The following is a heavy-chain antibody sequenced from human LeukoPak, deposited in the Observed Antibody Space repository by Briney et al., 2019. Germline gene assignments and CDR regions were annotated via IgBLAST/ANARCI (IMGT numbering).Heavy chain of an antibody. V-gene: IGHV3-21*01. Sequence: GGSLSLSCAASGFTFSSYSMNWVRQAPGKGLEWVSSISSSSSYIYYADSVKGRFTISRDNAKNSLYLQMNSLRAEDTAVYYCARGTYDILTGYSRASYGMDVWGKGTTVTVSS. CDR2: ISSSSSYI. CDR1: GFTFSSYS. D-gene: IGHD3-9*01. CDR3: ARGTYDILTGYSRASYGMDV. J-gene: IGHJ6*04.